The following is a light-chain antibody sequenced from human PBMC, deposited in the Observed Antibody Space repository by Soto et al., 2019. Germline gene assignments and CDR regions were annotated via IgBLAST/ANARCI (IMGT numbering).Light chain of an antibody. J-gene: IGKJ1*01. V-gene: IGKV1-5*01. CDR1: QSITTW. CDR2: DAS. CDR3: QQYNSYWT. Sequence: DIQMTQSPSTLSAPVGDRVTITCRASQSITTWLAWYQQKPGKAPKVLIYDASSLESGVPSRFSGSGSGTEFTLTINSLQPDDLATYYCQQYNSYWTFGQGTKVDI.